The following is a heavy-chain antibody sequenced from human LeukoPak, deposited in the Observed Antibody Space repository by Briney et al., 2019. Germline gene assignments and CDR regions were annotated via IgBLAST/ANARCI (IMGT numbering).Heavy chain of an antibody. D-gene: IGHD3-10*01. Sequence: ASVKVSCKASGYTFLGTGWYLYWLRQAPGQGLEGIGRIYPYTGATHYAQKLQGRVAMTRDTSISAAYMELSRLRPDDTAVYYCARDGPAQMVDFDYWGQGTLVTVSS. CDR2: IYPYTGAT. V-gene: IGHV1-2*06. J-gene: IGHJ4*02. CDR1: GYTFLGTGWY. CDR3: ARDGPAQMVDFDY.